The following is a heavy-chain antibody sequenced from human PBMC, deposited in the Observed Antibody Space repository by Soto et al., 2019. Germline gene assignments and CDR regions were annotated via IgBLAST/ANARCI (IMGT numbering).Heavy chain of an antibody. Sequence: QVQLVESGGGVVQPGTSLRLSCVGSGFTFRSYVIHWVRQAPGKGLEWVALTSYDGSNNFYGDSVKGRFTISRDNSRNTVELEMAGRRLEVTALYYCGRWGTTWGLDVWGQGTLVSVSS. D-gene: IGHD2-21*01. CDR1: GFTFRSYV. V-gene: IGHV3-30*03. J-gene: IGHJ4*02. CDR3: GRWGTTWGLDV. CDR2: TSYDGSNN.